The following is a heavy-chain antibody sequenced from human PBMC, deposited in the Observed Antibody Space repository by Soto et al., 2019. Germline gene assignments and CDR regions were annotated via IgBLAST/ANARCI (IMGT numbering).Heavy chain of an antibody. Sequence: GGSLRLSCVASGFGFHTYWMHWVRQVPGKGLVWVARINSDGDTSTYADSVKGRFSISRDNTKNTLFLQMNGLRGDDTAVYYCTRDLDYWSGYSSFYYYGMDVWGQGTTVTVSS. D-gene: IGHD3-3*01. CDR3: TRDLDYWSGYSSFYYYGMDV. J-gene: IGHJ6*02. CDR2: INSDGDTS. CDR1: GFGFHTYW. V-gene: IGHV3-74*01.